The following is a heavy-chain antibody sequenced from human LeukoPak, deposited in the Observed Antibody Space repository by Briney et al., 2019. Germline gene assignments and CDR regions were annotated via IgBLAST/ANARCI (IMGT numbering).Heavy chain of an antibody. Sequence: PGGSLRLSCAASGFTFNSYSMNWVRQAPGKGLEWVSSTSSGSSYIFNADSVKGRFTISRDNAKNSLYLQMNSLRAEDTAVYYCARQVGVDDAFDIWGQGTMVTISS. D-gene: IGHD1-26*01. CDR2: TSSGSSYI. CDR1: GFTFNSYS. J-gene: IGHJ3*02. V-gene: IGHV3-21*01. CDR3: ARQVGVDDAFDI.